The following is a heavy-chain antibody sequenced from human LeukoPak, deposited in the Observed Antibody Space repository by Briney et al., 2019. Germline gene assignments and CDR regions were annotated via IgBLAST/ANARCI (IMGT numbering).Heavy chain of an antibody. CDR1: GGPISSYY. D-gene: IGHD6-13*01. Sequence: SETLSLTCTVSGGPISSYYWSWIRQPAGKGLEWIGRIYTSGSTNYNPSLKSRVPMSLDTSKNQFSLKLSSVTAADTAVYYCATGMITAALDYWGQGTLVTVSS. CDR2: IYTSGST. J-gene: IGHJ4*02. V-gene: IGHV4-4*07. CDR3: ATGMITAALDY.